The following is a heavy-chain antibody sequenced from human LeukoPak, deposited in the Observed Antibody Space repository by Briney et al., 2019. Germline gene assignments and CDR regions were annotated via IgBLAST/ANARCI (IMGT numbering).Heavy chain of an antibody. V-gene: IGHV3-21*04. CDR2: ITSSNNYI. J-gene: IGHJ3*02. CDR1: GFTFSSYS. Sequence: GGSLRLSCAGSGFTFSSYSMNWVRQAPGKGLEWVSSITSSNNYIYYADSMKGRFTISRDNSKNTLYVQMNSLRVEDTAVYYCAKDYYDSSGPTPGDAFDIWGQGTMVTVSS. CDR3: AKDYYDSSGPTPGDAFDI. D-gene: IGHD3-22*01.